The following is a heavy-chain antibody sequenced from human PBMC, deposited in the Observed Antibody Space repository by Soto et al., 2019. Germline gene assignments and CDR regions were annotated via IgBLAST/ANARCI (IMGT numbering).Heavy chain of an antibody. CDR3: ARMTIFGVVEY. CDR1: GGSISSSSYY. CDR2: IYYSGST. D-gene: IGHD3-3*01. V-gene: IGHV4-39*01. J-gene: IGHJ4*02. Sequence: QLQLQESGPGLVKPSETLSLTCTVSGGSISSSSYYWGWIRQPPGKGLEWIGNIYYSGSTYYNPSLKSRVTISVDTSKNQCSLKLSSVTAADTAVFYCARMTIFGVVEYWGQGTLVTVSS.